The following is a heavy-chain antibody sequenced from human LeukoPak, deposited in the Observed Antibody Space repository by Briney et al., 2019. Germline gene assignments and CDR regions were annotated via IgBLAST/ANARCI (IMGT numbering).Heavy chain of an antibody. J-gene: IGHJ4*02. Sequence: SVKVSCKASGGTFSSYAISWVRQAPGQGLEWMGGIIPIFGTANYAQKFQGRVTITADESTSTAYMELSSLRSDDTAVYYCAREIDRDDYNRFFDYWGQGTLVSVSS. CDR2: IIPIFGTA. CDR3: AREIDRDDYNRFFDY. CDR1: GGTFSSYA. D-gene: IGHD5-24*01. V-gene: IGHV1-69*13.